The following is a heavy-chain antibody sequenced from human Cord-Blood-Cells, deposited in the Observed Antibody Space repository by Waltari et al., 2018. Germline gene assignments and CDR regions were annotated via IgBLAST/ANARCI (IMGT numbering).Heavy chain of an antibody. CDR2: IYYSGVT. J-gene: IGHJ3*02. Sequence: QLQLQESGPGLVKPSETLSLTCTVSGGSISSSSYYWCWIRQPPGKGLEWIGSIYYSGVTYYNQSLKSRVTISVDTSKNQFSLKLSSVTAADTAVYYCARVYCSSTSCYAFDIWGQGTMVTVSS. CDR1: GGSISSSSYY. CDR3: ARVYCSSTSCYAFDI. D-gene: IGHD2-2*01. V-gene: IGHV4-39*01.